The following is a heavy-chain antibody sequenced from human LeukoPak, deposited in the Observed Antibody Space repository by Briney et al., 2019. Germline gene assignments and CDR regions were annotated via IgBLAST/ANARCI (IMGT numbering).Heavy chain of an antibody. V-gene: IGHV3-74*01. CDR1: GFTFSNYW. CDR2: INDDGSAT. J-gene: IGHJ4*02. CDR3: AREILAPGKTHDY. Sequence: GGSLRLSCAASGFTFSNYWMHWVRQVPGKGLVWVSRINDDGSATFYADSVGGRFTISRDNAKNTLFLQINSLRAEDTAVYYCAREILAPGKTHDYWGQGTLVTVSS.